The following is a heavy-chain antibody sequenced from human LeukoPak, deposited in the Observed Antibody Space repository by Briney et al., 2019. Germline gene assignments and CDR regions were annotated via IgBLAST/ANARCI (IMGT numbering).Heavy chain of an antibody. J-gene: IGHJ6*02. CDR1: GGSISSSSYY. CDR2: IYYSGST. CDR3: ARMDSSSWYGDYYYGMDV. D-gene: IGHD6-13*01. Sequence: SETLSLTCTVSGGSISSSSYYWGWIRQPPGKGLEWIGSIYYSGSTYYNPSLKSRVTISVDTSKNQFSLKLSSATAADTAVYYCARMDSSSWYGDYYYGMDVWGQGTTVTVSS. V-gene: IGHV4-39*01.